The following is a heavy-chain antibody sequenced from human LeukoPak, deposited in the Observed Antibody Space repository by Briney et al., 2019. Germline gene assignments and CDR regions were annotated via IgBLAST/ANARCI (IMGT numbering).Heavy chain of an antibody. Sequence: SETLSLTCTVSGGSISSYYWSWIRQPAGKGLEWIGRIYTSGSTNYNPSLKSRVTMSVDTSKNQFSLKLSSVTAADTAVYYCARDRVSGSYHHFDYWGQGTLVTVSS. D-gene: IGHD1-26*01. V-gene: IGHV4-4*07. CDR2: IYTSGST. CDR3: ARDRVSGSYHHFDY. CDR1: GGSISSYY. J-gene: IGHJ4*02.